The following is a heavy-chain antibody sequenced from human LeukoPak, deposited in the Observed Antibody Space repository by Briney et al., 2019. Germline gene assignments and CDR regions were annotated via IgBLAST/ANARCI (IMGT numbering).Heavy chain of an antibody. CDR2: ISAYNGNT. D-gene: IGHD5-24*01. Sequence: ASVKVSCKASGYTFTSYGISWVRQAPGQGLEWMGWISAYNGNTNYAQKLQGRVTMTTDTSTSTAYMELRSLRSDDTAVYYCVKDGYNYGHRYYYYMDVWGKGTTVTISS. J-gene: IGHJ6*03. V-gene: IGHV1-18*01. CDR1: GYTFTSYG. CDR3: VKDGYNYGHRYYYYMDV.